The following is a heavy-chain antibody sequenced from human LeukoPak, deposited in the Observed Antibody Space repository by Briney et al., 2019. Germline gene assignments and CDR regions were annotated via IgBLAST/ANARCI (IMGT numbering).Heavy chain of an antibody. CDR2: INPSGGRT. Sequence: ASVKVSCKASGYTFTRYYLHWVRQAPGQGLEWMGIINPSGGRTNNAQQFQGRVTMTRDTSTSTVYMQLSSLRSEDTAVYCCARDLAIAAAPYGMDVWGQGTTITVSS. CDR1: GYTFTRYY. CDR3: ARDLAIAAAPYGMDV. J-gene: IGHJ6*02. D-gene: IGHD6-13*01. V-gene: IGHV1-46*01.